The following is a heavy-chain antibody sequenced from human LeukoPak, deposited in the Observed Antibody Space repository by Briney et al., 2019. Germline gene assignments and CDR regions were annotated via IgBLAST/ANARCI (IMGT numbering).Heavy chain of an antibody. CDR2: ICYSGST. D-gene: IGHD5-24*01. Sequence: PSETLSLTCTVSGDSISSYCWSWIRQPPGKGLEWIGSICYSGSTNYNPSLKSRVTISLDTSKNQFPLNLNSVTAAATAVFFCARRVVESAAITERNWLATYGQGTLVTGSS. CDR1: GDSISSYC. CDR3: ARRVVESAAITERNWLAT. J-gene: IGHJ5*02. V-gene: IGHV4-59*08.